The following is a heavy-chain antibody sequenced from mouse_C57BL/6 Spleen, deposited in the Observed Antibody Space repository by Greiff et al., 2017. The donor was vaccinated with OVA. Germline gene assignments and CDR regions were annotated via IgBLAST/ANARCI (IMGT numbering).Heavy chain of an antibody. V-gene: IGHV1-80*01. D-gene: IGHD2-3*01. CDR1: GYAFSSYW. J-gene: IGHJ2*01. CDR3: ARFYDGYYYFDY. Sequence: VKLQESGAELVKPGASVKISCKASGYAFSSYWMNWVKQRPGKGLEWIGQIYPGDGDTNYNGKFKGKATLTADKSSSTAYMQLSSLTSEDSAVYFCARFYDGYYYFDYWGQGTTLTVSS. CDR2: IYPGDGDT.